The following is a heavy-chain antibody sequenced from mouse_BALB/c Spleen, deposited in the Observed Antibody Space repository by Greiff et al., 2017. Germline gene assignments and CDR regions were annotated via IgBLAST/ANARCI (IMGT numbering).Heavy chain of an antibody. J-gene: IGHJ3*01. CDR3: ARDPIYYGNSIFAY. Sequence: EVQLVESGGGLVKPGGSLKLSCAASGFTFSSYAMSWVRQTPEKRLEWVASISSGGSTYYPDSVKGRFTISRDNARNILYLQMSSLRSEDTAMYYCARDPIYYGNSIFAYWGQGTLVTVSA. D-gene: IGHD2-1*01. CDR2: ISSGGST. CDR1: GFTFSSYA. V-gene: IGHV5-6-5*01.